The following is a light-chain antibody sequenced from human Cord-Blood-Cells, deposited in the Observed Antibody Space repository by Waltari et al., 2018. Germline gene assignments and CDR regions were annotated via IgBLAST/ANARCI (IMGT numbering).Light chain of an antibody. CDR1: SSDVGGYNS. Sequence: QSALPQPPSASGSPGQSVTTSCTGTSSDVGGYNSVPWYQPHPGKAPKLMIYELSKRPSGVPNRFSGSKSGNTASLTVSGLQAEDEADYYCSSYAGSNNKVFGTGTKVTVL. CDR2: ELS. CDR3: SSYAGSNNKV. V-gene: IGLV2-8*01. J-gene: IGLJ1*01.